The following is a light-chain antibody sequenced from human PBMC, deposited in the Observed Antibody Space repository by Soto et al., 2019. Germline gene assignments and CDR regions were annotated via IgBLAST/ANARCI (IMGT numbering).Light chain of an antibody. Sequence: QSALTQPASVSGSPGQSITISCTGTSSDVGGYNYVSWYQQHPGKAPKLMIYEVSNRPSGVSNRFPGSKSGNTASLTISGLQAEDEADYYCSSYTRSSTYVFGNGTKVTV. CDR1: SSDVGGYNY. CDR2: EVS. V-gene: IGLV2-14*01. J-gene: IGLJ1*01. CDR3: SSYTRSSTYV.